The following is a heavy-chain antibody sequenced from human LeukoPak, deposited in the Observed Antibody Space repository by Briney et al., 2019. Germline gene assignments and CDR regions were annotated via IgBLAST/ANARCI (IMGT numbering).Heavy chain of an antibody. CDR1: GGTFSSYA. CDR2: MNPNSGNT. J-gene: IGHJ4*02. CDR3: ARGYSGSYLD. Sequence: GASVKVSCTASGGTFSSYAISWVRQATGQGLEWMGWMNPNSGNTGYAQKFQGRVTMTRNTSISTAYMELSSLRSEDTAVYYCARGYSGSYLDWGQGTLVTVSS. D-gene: IGHD1-26*01. V-gene: IGHV1-8*02.